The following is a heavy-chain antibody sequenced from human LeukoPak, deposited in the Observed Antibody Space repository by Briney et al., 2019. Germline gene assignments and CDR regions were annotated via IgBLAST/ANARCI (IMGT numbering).Heavy chain of an antibody. D-gene: IGHD4-17*01. Sequence: ESGPTLVNPTQTLTLTCSFSGFSFSTSGVGVGWIRQPPGKALEWLALIYWDDDKRYSPSLKSRLTITKDTSKNQVVPTMTNMDPVDTATYYYAHDGDYRWGDWFDPWGQGTLVTVSS. V-gene: IGHV2-5*02. CDR3: AHDGDYRWGDWFDP. CDR2: IYWDDDK. CDR1: GFSFSTSGVG. J-gene: IGHJ5*02.